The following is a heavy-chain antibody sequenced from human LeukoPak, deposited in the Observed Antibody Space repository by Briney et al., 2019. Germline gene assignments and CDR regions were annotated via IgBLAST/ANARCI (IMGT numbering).Heavy chain of an antibody. CDR3: ARVSGYCSSTSCYGAFDI. Sequence: GASVKVSCKASGYTFTSYGISWVRQAPGQGLEWMGWISAYNGNTNYAQELQGRVTMTTDTSTSTAYMELRSLRSDDTAVYYCARVSGYCSSTSCYGAFDIWGQGTMVTVSS. V-gene: IGHV1-18*01. CDR1: GYTFTSYG. D-gene: IGHD2-2*01. J-gene: IGHJ3*02. CDR2: ISAYNGNT.